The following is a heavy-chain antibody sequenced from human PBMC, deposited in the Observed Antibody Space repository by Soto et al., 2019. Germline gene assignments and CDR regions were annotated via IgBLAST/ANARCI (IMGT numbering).Heavy chain of an antibody. CDR2: IWYDGSNK. CDR3: ARYVDGSLHP. CDR1: GFTFSSYG. V-gene: IGHV3-33*01. D-gene: IGHD5-12*01. Sequence: QVQLVESGGGVVQPGRSLRLSCAASGFTFSSYGMHWVRQAPGKGLEWVSVIWYDGSNKDYADSVKGRFTISRDNSKNTLYQQMNSLRAEDTAGYYCARYVDGSLHPWGQGTTVTVSS. J-gene: IGHJ6*02.